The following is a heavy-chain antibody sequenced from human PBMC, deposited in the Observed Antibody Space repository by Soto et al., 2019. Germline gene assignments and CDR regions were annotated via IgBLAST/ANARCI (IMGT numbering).Heavy chain of an antibody. D-gene: IGHD4-17*01. CDR2: IYHSGGT. CDR1: GGPITSGGYS. V-gene: IGHV4-30-2*01. CDR3: ARTMTTSGWFDP. J-gene: IGHJ5*02. Sequence: SETLSLTCAVSGGPITSGGYSWSWIRQPLGKGLEWIGYIYHSGGTYYNPSLKSRVTLSIDRTKKQFSLKLKSVTAADTAVYFCARTMTTSGWFDPWGQGTLVTVSS.